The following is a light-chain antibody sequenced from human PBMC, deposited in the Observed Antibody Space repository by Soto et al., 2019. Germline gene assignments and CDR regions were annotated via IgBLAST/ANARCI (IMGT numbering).Light chain of an antibody. CDR1: QTISTW. Sequence: IQMTQSPSTLSASVGDRVTFTCRASQTISTWLAWYQQKQGEAPKLLIYKASTLEVGVPSRFSASGSGTEFTLTINTLQPADFATYYCQQYNSYPWTFGQGTKV. CDR3: QQYNSYPWT. CDR2: KAS. V-gene: IGKV1-5*03. J-gene: IGKJ1*01.